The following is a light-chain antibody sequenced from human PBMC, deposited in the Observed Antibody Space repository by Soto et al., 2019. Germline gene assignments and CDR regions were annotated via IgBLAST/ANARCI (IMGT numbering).Light chain of an antibody. Sequence: EIVMTQSPATLSVSPEDGATLSCMASQSVDSNLSWYQQKPGQTPRLLMYGASTRPTGIPARFSGSGSGTDFTLTINSLEPEDIATYYCQQYSHLITFGQGTRLEN. CDR3: QQYSHLIT. J-gene: IGKJ5*01. CDR2: GAS. CDR1: QSVDSN. V-gene: IGKV3D-15*01.